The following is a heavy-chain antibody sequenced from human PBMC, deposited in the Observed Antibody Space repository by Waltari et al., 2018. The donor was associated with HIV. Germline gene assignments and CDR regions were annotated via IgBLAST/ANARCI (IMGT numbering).Heavy chain of an antibody. CDR3: ARAYRPTDIDY. J-gene: IGHJ4*02. CDR1: GGSISSGSYY. Sequence: ESGPGLVKPSQTLSLTCTVSGGSISSGSYYWSWIRQPAGKGLEWIGRIYTSGRTNYSPSLKSRVTILVDTSKNQFSLKLSSVTAADTAVYYCARAYRPTDIDYWGQGTLVTVSS. CDR2: IYTSGRT. V-gene: IGHV4-61*02. D-gene: IGHD3-16*02.